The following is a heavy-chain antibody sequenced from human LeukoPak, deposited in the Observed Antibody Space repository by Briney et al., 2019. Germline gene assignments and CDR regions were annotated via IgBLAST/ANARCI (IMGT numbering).Heavy chain of an antibody. CDR3: ARAPPGVWVPRGEYNWFDP. V-gene: IGHV4-39*07. CDR2: VYYSET. Sequence: SETLSLTCTVSGGSISSISYYWGWIRQPPGKGLEWIGTVYYSETYYNPSLKSRVTISADTSKNQFSLKLRSVTAADTAVYYGARAPPGVWVPRGEYNWFDPWGQGTLVTVSS. CDR1: GGSISSISYY. J-gene: IGHJ5*02. D-gene: IGHD3-16*01.